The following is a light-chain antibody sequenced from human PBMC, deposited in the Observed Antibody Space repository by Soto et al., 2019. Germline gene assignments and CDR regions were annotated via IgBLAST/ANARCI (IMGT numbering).Light chain of an antibody. J-gene: IGKJ1*01. CDR1: QSLLH. V-gene: IGKV4-1*01. Sequence: DIVMTQSPDSLAVSLGERATINCKSSQSLLHLAWYQQKPGQPPKLLVYWASTRESGVPDRFSGSGSGTEFTLTISSLQAEDVAVYYCQQYYTTPVTFGQGTNVEIK. CDR2: WAS. CDR3: QQYYTTPVT.